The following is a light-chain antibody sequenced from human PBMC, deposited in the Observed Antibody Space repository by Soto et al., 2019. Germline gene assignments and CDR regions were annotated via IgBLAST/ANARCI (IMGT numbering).Light chain of an antibody. V-gene: IGKV3-15*01. Sequence: EIVLMQSPGTLSLSPGERATLSCRASQTMTRAYVAWYQQKPGQAPRLLIYGASTRATGIPARFSGSGSGTEFTLTISSLQSEDFAVYYCQQYNNWPLTFGGGTKVDIK. CDR3: QQYNNWPLT. CDR1: QTMTRA. J-gene: IGKJ4*01. CDR2: GAS.